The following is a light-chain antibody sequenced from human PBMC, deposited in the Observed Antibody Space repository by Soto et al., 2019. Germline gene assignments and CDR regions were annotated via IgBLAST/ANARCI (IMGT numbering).Light chain of an antibody. CDR2: GAS. V-gene: IGKV3-20*01. CDR3: QQYGSSPSVT. Sequence: EIVLTQSPGTLSSSPGERAILSCRASQSVSSSYLAWYQQKPGQAPRLLIYGASSRATGMPDRFSGSGSGTDFTLTISRLEPEDFAVYCFQQYGSSPSVTFGPGTKVDIK. CDR1: QSVSSSY. J-gene: IGKJ3*01.